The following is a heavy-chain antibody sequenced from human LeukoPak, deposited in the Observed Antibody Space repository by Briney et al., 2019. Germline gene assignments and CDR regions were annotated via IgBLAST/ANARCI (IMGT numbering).Heavy chain of an antibody. CDR3: ARGRYYYDSSALMGDFDY. D-gene: IGHD3-22*01. Sequence: WGSLTLSCAASGFTFSSYAMHWVRQAPGKGLEWVAVISYDGSNKYYADSVKGRFTISRDNSKNTLYLQMNSLRAEDTAVYYCARGRYYYDSSALMGDFDYWGQGTLVTVSS. J-gene: IGHJ4*02. V-gene: IGHV3-30-3*01. CDR2: ISYDGSNK. CDR1: GFTFSSYA.